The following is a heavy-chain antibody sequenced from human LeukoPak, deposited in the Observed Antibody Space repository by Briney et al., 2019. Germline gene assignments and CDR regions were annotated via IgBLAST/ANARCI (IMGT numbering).Heavy chain of an antibody. Sequence: SEILSLTCAVYGGSFSGYYWSWIRQPPGKGLEWIGEINHSGSTNYNPSLKSRVTISVDTSKNQFSLKLSSVTAADTAVYYCAREEMSEDFDYWGQGTLVTVSS. D-gene: IGHD5-24*01. CDR2: INHSGST. CDR3: AREEMSEDFDY. J-gene: IGHJ4*02. CDR1: GGSFSGYY. V-gene: IGHV4-34*01.